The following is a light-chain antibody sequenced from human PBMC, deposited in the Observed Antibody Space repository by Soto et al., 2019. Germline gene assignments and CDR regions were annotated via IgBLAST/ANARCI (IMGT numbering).Light chain of an antibody. CDR3: QQYNNWPPWT. CDR2: DAS. V-gene: IGKV3-15*01. J-gene: IGKJ1*01. Sequence: EIVMTQSPATLSVSPGERATLSCRASQSISNNLAWYQQRPGQAPRLLIYDASTRATGVPARFSGGGSGTDFTLTISGLQSEDFAVYYCQQYNNWPPWTFDQGTEVEIK. CDR1: QSISNN.